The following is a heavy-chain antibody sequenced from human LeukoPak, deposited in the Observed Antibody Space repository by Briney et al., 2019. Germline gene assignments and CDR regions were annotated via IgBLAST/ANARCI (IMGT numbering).Heavy chain of an antibody. CDR1: GYTFTGYY. D-gene: IGHD6-19*01. CDR2: INPNSGGT. J-gene: IGHJ3*02. Sequence: ASVKVSCKASGYTFTGYYMHWVRQAPGQGLEWMGWINPNSGGTNYAQKFQGRVTMTRDTSISTAYMELSRLRPDDTAVYYCAREEVRAVATNAFDIWGQGTMVTVSS. CDR3: AREEVRAVATNAFDI. V-gene: IGHV1-2*02.